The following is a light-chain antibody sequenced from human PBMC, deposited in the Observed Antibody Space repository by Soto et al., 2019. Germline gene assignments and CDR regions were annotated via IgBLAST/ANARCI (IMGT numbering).Light chain of an antibody. CDR1: KNDVGVYDF. CDR3: KSYAGSNTYV. Sequence: QSALTQPPSASGSPGQSVTISCPGTKNDVGVYDFVSWYQHHPGKAPRLIIYGGVQRPSGVPDRFSGSKSGNTASLTVSGLQAADEADYFCKSYAGSNTYVFGSGTKVTVL. CDR2: GGV. J-gene: IGLJ1*01. V-gene: IGLV2-8*01.